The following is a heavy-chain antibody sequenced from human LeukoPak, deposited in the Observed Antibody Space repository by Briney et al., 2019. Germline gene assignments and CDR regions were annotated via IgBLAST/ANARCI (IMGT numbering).Heavy chain of an antibody. D-gene: IGHD6-13*01. V-gene: IGHV1-8*02. CDR2: MNPNSGNT. CDR3: ARGPQLPEQQLVMDASIDY. J-gene: IGHJ4*02. CDR1: GYPFSSYG. Sequence: GASVKVSCKASGYPFSSYGINWVRQAPGQGLEWMGWMNPNSGNTGYAQKFQGRVTMTRNTSISTAYMELSSLRSEDTAVYYCARGPQLPEQQLVMDASIDYWGQGTLVTVSS.